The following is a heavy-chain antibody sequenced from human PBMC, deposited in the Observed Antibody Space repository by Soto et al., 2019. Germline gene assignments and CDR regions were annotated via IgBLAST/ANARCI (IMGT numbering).Heavy chain of an antibody. CDR2: ISGSGGST. D-gene: IGHD3-22*01. CDR3: AKDADPYHLYYDSSGYPNWFDP. V-gene: IGHV3-23*01. Sequence: PGGSLRLSCAASGFTFSSDAMSWVRQAPGKALEWVSAISGSGGSTYYADSVKGRFTISRDNSKNTLYLQMNSLRAEDTAVYYCAKDADPYHLYYDSSGYPNWFDPWGQGTLVTVSS. J-gene: IGHJ5*02. CDR1: GFTFSSDA.